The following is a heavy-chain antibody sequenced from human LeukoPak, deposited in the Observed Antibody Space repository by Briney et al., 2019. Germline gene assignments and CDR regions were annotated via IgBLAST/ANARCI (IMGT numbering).Heavy chain of an antibody. J-gene: IGHJ4*02. CDR2: ISSSGSTI. D-gene: IGHD6-19*01. Sequence: GGSLRLSCAASGFTLSSYEMNWVRQAPGKGLEWVSYISSSGSTIYYADSVKGRFTISRDNAKNSLYLQMNSLRAEDTAVYYCARGGGGQWLVYFDYWGQGTLVTVSS. CDR1: GFTLSSYE. CDR3: ARGGGGQWLVYFDY. V-gene: IGHV3-48*03.